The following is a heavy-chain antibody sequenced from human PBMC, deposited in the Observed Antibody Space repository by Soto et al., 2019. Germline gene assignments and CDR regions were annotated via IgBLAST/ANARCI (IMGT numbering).Heavy chain of an antibody. CDR2: ISSRATGI. Sequence: EVKLVESGGGLVQPGGSLRISCAASGFTFRSYEMNWVRQAQGKGLEWVSYISSRATGIFYADSVKGRFTISRDDANNSLNLQMNSLRAEDTAVYYCARPRAFDGYDGGYFFDLWGQGTLVTVSS. CDR1: GFTFRSYE. J-gene: IGHJ4*02. D-gene: IGHD5-12*01. CDR3: ARPRAFDGYDGGYFFDL. V-gene: IGHV3-48*03.